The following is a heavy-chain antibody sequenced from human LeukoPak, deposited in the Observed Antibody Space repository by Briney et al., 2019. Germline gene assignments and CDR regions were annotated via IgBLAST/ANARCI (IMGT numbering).Heavy chain of an antibody. CDR2: IIPIFGTA. CDR1: GGTFSSYA. J-gene: IGHJ6*02. D-gene: IGHD3-22*01. V-gene: IGHV1-69*13. CDR3: ARGFSPYYYDSSGYLYYYYGMDV. Sequence: SVKVSCKASGGTFSSYAISWVRQAPGQGLEWMGGIIPIFGTANYAQKFQGRVTITADESTSAAYMELSSLRSEDTAVYYCARGFSPYYYDSSGYLYYYYGMDVWGQGTTVTVSS.